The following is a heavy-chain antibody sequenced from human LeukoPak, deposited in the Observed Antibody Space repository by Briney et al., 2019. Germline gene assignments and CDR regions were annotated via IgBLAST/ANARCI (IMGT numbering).Heavy chain of an antibody. Sequence: SGKLCCSASGGTFTSYAISWVRQAPGPGLGLRGGIIPIFGTANYAQKVQGRVTITADKSTSTAYMELSSLRSEETAEYYSASARDAIIYGDFPDRRGPDAFYVRGRGGMVADSS. D-gene: IGHD4-17*01. J-gene: IGHJ3*01. CDR3: ASARDAIIYGDFPDRRGPDAFYV. CDR2: IIPIFGTA. V-gene: IGHV1-69*06. CDR1: GGTFTSYA.